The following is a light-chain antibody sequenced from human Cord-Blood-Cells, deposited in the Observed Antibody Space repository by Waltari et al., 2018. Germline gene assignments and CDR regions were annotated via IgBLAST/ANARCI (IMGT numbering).Light chain of an antibody. CDR2: GNH. Sequence: QSVLTQPPSVSGAPGQGVTISCTGSSSNIGAGYDVHWYQQLPGTAPKPLIYGNHNRPSGVPDRFSGSKSGTSASLAITGLQAEDEADYYCQSYDSSLSGWVFGGGTKLTVL. CDR3: QSYDSSLSGWV. J-gene: IGLJ3*02. V-gene: IGLV1-40*01. CDR1: SSNIGAGYD.